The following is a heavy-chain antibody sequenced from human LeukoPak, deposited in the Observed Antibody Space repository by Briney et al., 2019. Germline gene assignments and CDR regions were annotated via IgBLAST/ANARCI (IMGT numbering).Heavy chain of an antibody. CDR2: IRYDGSNK. Sequence: GGSLRLSCAASGFTFSNYGMHWVRQAPGKGLEWVAFIRYDGSNKYFAESVKGRFTISRDNSKNTLYLQMNSLRAEDTALYYCARDPDGLRGFLTANDYWGQGTLVTVSS. J-gene: IGHJ4*02. D-gene: IGHD2-21*02. V-gene: IGHV3-30*02. CDR3: ARDPDGLRGFLTANDY. CDR1: GFTFSNYG.